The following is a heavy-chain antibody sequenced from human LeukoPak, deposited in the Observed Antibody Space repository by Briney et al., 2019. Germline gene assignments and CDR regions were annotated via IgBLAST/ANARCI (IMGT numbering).Heavy chain of an antibody. CDR1: GGSFSGYY. CDR2: INHSGST. D-gene: IGHD5-18*01. CDR3: ARGADTVDY. V-gene: IGHV4-34*01. J-gene: IGHJ4*02. Sequence: SETLSLTCAVYGGSFSGYYWSWIRQPPGKGLEWIGEINHSGSTNYNPSLKSRVTISVDTSKNQFSLKLSSVTAAGTAVYYCARGADTVDYWGQGTLVTVSS.